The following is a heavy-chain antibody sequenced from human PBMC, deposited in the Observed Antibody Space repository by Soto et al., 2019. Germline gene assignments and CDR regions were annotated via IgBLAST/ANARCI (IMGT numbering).Heavy chain of an antibody. D-gene: IGHD6-19*01. CDR1: GFTFSDYY. V-gene: IGHV3-11*01. Sequence: GGSLRLSCAASGFTFSDYYMSWIRQAPGKGLEWVSYISSSGSTIYYADSVKGRFTISRDNAKNSLYLQMNSLRAEDTAVYYCARDFSSGWSLVLDYWGQGTLVTVSS. CDR3: ARDFSSGWSLVLDY. CDR2: ISSSGSTI. J-gene: IGHJ4*02.